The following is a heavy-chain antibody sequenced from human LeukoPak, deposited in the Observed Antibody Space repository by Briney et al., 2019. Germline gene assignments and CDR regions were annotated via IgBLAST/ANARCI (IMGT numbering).Heavy chain of an antibody. J-gene: IGHJ4*02. D-gene: IGHD3-16*01. CDR1: GFTFSSYA. Sequence: GGSLRLSCAASGFTFSSYAMSWVRQAPGKGPERVSAINDNGGSTYYADSVKGRFTISRDNSKNTLYLQVNSLRAEDTAVYYCARPRRLLGGDFDYWGQGTLVTVSS. CDR3: ARPRRLLGGDFDY. CDR2: INDNGGST. V-gene: IGHV3-23*01.